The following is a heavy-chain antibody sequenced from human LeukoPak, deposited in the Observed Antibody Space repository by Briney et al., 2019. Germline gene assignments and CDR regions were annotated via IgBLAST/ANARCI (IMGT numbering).Heavy chain of an antibody. J-gene: IGHJ4*02. CDR2: ISYSGYT. D-gene: IGHD4-23*01. V-gene: IGHV4-59*01. Sequence: SETLSLTCTVSGGSIRSYYWNWIRQAPGKELEWVGFISYSGYTSYSPSLKSRVAISVDAAKSQFSLRLNSMTAADTAIYYCARGRNDTGGMFFDSWAQGNLVTVSS. CDR1: GGSIRSYY. CDR3: ARGRNDTGGMFFDS.